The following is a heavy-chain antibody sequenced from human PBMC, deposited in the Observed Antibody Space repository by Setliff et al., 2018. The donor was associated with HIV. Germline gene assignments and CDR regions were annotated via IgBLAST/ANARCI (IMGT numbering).Heavy chain of an antibody. V-gene: IGHV1-2*02. CDR3: ARDMFEIWERSLAKGDEFDP. J-gene: IGHJ5*02. CDR2: INPNSGDT. CDR1: GYTFIGHY. D-gene: IGHD3-10*02. Sequence: ASVKVSCKASGYTFIGHYIHWVRQAPGQGLEWMGWINPNSGDTKYAQKFQDRVSLTRDTSLSTAYMELSSLTSDDTAIYYCARDMFEIWERSLAKGDEFDPWGQGSLVTLSS.